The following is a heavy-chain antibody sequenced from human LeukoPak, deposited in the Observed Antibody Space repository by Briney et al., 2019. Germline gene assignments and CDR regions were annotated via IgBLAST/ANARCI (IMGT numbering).Heavy chain of an antibody. V-gene: IGHV3-20*04. Sequence: GGSLRLSCAASGFTFDDYGTSWVRQAPGKGLEWVSGINWNGSSTGYPDSVKGRFTISRDNAKNSLYLQMNSLRAEDTALYYCARLKLMVAPDYWGQGTLVTVSS. D-gene: IGHD2-8*01. J-gene: IGHJ4*02. CDR1: GFTFDDYG. CDR3: ARLKLMVAPDY. CDR2: INWNGSST.